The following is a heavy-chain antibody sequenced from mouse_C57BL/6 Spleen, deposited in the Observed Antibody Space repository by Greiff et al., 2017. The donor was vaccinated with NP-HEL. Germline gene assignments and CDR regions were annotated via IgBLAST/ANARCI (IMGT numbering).Heavy chain of an antibody. CDR1: GYAFSSYW. CDR3: ARDWDVAWFAY. Sequence: QVQLQQYGAELVKPGASVKISCKASGYAFSSYWMNWVKQRPGKGLEWIGQIYPGDGDTNYNGKFKGKATLTADKSSSTAYMQLSSLTSEDSAVYFCARDWDVAWFAYWGQGTLVTVSA. CDR2: IYPGDGDT. V-gene: IGHV1-80*01. D-gene: IGHD4-1*01. J-gene: IGHJ3*01.